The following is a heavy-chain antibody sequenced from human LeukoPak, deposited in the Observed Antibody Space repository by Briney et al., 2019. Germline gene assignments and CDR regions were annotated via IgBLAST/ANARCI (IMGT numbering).Heavy chain of an antibody. V-gene: IGHV4-30-2*01. CDR1: GGSISSGYYS. CDR2: ISHSGST. D-gene: IGHD2-2*01. CDR3: ASGLPAAPGSFDY. Sequence: SETLSLTCAVSGGSISSGYYSWSWIRQPPGKGLEWIGYISHSGSTYYNPSLKSRVTVSVDRSKNQFSLKLSSVTAADTAVYYCASGLPAAPGSFDYWGQGTLVTVSS. J-gene: IGHJ4*02.